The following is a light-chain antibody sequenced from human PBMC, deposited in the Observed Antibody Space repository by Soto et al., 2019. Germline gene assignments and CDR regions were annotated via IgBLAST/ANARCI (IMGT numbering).Light chain of an antibody. CDR1: QSVGTS. CDR2: GAS. Sequence: ETVMTQSPATLSVSPGERATLSCRASQSVGTSLAWYQQKPGQAPRVLMYGASSRATGVPGRFSGSGSATELTLTICSLQSEDFAVYYCQQYYSWPLTFGGGTKVEI. CDR3: QQYYSWPLT. J-gene: IGKJ4*01. V-gene: IGKV3-15*01.